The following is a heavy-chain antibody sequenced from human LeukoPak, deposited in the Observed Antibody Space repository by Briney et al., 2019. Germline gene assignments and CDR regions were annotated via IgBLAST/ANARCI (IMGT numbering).Heavy chain of an antibody. CDR3: ARYSRPAATLDY. Sequence: SETLSLTCAVYGGSSSGYYWSWLRQPPGKGLEWIGEINHSGSTNYNPSLKSRVTISVDTSKNQFSLKLSSVTAADTAVYYCARYSRPAATLDYWGQGTLVTVSS. CDR2: INHSGST. CDR1: GGSSSGYY. J-gene: IGHJ4*02. D-gene: IGHD2-2*01. V-gene: IGHV4-34*01.